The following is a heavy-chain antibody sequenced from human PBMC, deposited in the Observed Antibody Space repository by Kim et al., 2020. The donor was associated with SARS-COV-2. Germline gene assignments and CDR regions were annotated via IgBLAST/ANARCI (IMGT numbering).Heavy chain of an antibody. V-gene: IGHV3-33*01. CDR3: ARVPLWFGELYYFDY. CDR2: ISYDGSYK. Sequence: GGSLRLSCAASGFAFSSYGMHWVRQAPGKGLEWVALISYDGSYKDYADSVKGRFTTSRDNSKNTLYLQMDSLKAEDTAVYYCARVPLWFGELYYFDYWGQGALVTVSS. J-gene: IGHJ4*02. D-gene: IGHD3-10*01. CDR1: GFAFSSYG.